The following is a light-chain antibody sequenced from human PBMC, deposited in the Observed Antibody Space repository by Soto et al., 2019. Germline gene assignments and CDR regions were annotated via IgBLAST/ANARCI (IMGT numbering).Light chain of an antibody. J-gene: IGLJ3*02. V-gene: IGLV1-40*01. CDR1: SSNIGAGYD. CDR2: ANN. Sequence: QSVLTQPHSVSGAQGQRVTISCSGSSSNIGAGYDVHWYQQLPGTAPKLLISANNIRPSGVPDRFSGSKSGTSASLAITGLQAEDEADYYCQSYDSSLSGSGVFGGGTKLTVL. CDR3: QSYDSSLSGSGV.